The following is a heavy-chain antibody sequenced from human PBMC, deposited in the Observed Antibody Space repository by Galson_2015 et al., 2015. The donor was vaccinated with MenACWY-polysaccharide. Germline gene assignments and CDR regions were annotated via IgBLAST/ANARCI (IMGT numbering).Heavy chain of an antibody. Sequence: SLRLSCAASGFTFSSYAMSWVRQAPGKGLEWVSTIWDGGSNTHYADSVKGRFTISRDNSKNTLSPQMNSLRVEDRAVYYCATVGYSTGTYQFDPWGQGTLVAVSS. CDR3: ATVGYSTGTYQFDP. J-gene: IGHJ5*02. CDR2: IWDGGSNT. CDR1: GFTFSSYA. D-gene: IGHD5-18*01. V-gene: IGHV3-23*01.